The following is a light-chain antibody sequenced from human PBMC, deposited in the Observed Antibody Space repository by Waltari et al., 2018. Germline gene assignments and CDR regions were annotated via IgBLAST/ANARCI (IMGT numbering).Light chain of an antibody. V-gene: IGLV1-47*01. CDR3: AAWDDSLSSLV. CDR2: KNN. J-gene: IGLJ3*02. Sequence: SCSGSSSNIGNHYVYWYQHLPGAAPKLLIFKNNQRPAGVPDRFSDSKSGTSASLAISGLRSEDEADYYCAAWDDSLSSLVFGGGTKLSVL. CDR1: SSNIGNHY.